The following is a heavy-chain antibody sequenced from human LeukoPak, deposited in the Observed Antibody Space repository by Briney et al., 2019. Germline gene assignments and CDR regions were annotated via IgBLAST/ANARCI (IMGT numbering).Heavy chain of an antibody. D-gene: IGHD2-15*01. V-gene: IGHV3-21*06. Sequence: GGSLRLFCAASEFSFNTYSMNWLRQAPGKGLEWVSSISSSSSYIDYADLVKGRFPIYRHNAENSLFLEMTSLRADDTAVYYCARGFCSGGICYRITGTFDVWGQGTMVTVSS. CDR1: EFSFNTYS. CDR3: ARGFCSGGICYRITGTFDV. CDR2: ISSSSSYI. J-gene: IGHJ3*01.